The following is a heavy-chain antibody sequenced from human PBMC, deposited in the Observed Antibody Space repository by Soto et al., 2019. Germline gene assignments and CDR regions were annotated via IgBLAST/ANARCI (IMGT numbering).Heavy chain of an antibody. J-gene: IGHJ3*02. CDR1: GGSFSGYY. Sequence: PSETLSLTCAVYGGSFSGYYWSWIRQPPGKGLEWIGEINHSGSTNYNPSLKSRVTISVDTSKNQFSLKLSSVTAADTAAYYCAREMGRWFGEDDAFDIWGQGTMVTVSS. V-gene: IGHV4-34*01. CDR3: AREMGRWFGEDDAFDI. CDR2: INHSGST. D-gene: IGHD3-10*01.